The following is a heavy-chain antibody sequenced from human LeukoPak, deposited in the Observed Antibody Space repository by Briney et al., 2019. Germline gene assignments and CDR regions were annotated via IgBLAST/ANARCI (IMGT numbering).Heavy chain of an antibody. V-gene: IGHV1-18*01. CDR2: ISAYNGDT. Sequence: ASVKVSFKASGYTFNSYGFNWVRQAPGQGLEWVGWISAYNGDTNYAQKLQGRVTMTTDTSTSTVYMEVRSLRSDDTAVYYCARDSNTYGYDHWGQGTLVTVSS. D-gene: IGHD5-18*01. CDR1: GYTFNSYG. CDR3: ARDSNTYGYDH. J-gene: IGHJ5*02.